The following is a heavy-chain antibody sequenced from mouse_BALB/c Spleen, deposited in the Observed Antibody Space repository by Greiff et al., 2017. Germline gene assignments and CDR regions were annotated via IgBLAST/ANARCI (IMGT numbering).Heavy chain of an antibody. CDR3: ARKGTTASYFDV. V-gene: IGHV1-80*01. CDR1: GYAFSSYW. D-gene: IGHD1-2*01. Sequence: VQLQQSGAELVRPGSSVKISCKASGYAFSSYWMNWVKQRPGQGLEWIGQIYPGDGDTNYNGKFKGKATLTADKSSSTAYMQLSSLTSVDSAVYFCARKGTTASYFDVWGAGTTVTVSS. J-gene: IGHJ1*01. CDR2: IYPGDGDT.